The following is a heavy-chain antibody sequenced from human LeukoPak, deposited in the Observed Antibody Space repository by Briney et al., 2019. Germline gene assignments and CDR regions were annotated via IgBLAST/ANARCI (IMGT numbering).Heavy chain of an antibody. D-gene: IGHD2-15*01. CDR3: AREGEYCSGGSCWDWLDP. CDR1: GYTFTSYD. V-gene: IGHV1-8*01. CDR2: MNPNSGNT. Sequence: ASVKVSCKASGYTFTSYDINWVRQATGQGLEWMGWMNPNSGNTGYAQKFQGRVTMTRNTSISTAYMELSSLRSEDTAEYYCAREGEYCSGGSCWDWLDPWGQRTLVTVSS. J-gene: IGHJ5*02.